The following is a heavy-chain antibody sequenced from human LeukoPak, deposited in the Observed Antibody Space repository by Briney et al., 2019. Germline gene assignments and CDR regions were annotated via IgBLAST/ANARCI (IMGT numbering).Heavy chain of an antibody. D-gene: IGHD5-18*01. CDR3: AKDSTAMVTGGDY. CDR1: GFTFSSYG. CDR2: ISYDGSHK. V-gene: IGHV3-30*18. Sequence: GGSLRLSCAASGFTFSSYGMHWVRQAPGKGLEWVGVISYDGSHKYYADSVKGRFTISRDNSKNTLYLQMKSLRAEDTAVYYCAKDSTAMVTGGDYGGRGPVVSVST. J-gene: IGHJ4*02.